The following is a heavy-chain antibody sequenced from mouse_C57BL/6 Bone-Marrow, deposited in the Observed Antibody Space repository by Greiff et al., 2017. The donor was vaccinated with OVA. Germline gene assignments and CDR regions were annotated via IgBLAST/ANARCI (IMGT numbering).Heavy chain of an antibody. CDR3: ARRGGRQLRPYYYAMDY. D-gene: IGHD3-2*02. CDR1: GYTFTGYW. V-gene: IGHV1-9*01. Sequence: QVQLKESGAELMKPGASVKLSCKATGYTFTGYWIEWVKQRPGHGLEWIGEILPGSGSTNYNEKFKGKATFTADTSSNTAYMQLSSLTTEDSAIYYCARRGGRQLRPYYYAMDYWGQGTSVTVSS. CDR2: ILPGSGST. J-gene: IGHJ4*01.